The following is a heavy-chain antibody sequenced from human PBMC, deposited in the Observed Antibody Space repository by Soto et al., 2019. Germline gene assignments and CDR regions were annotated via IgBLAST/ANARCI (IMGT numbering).Heavy chain of an antibody. V-gene: IGHV4-61*01. J-gene: IGHJ4*02. Sequence: QVQLQESGPGLVKPSETLSLTCTVSGGSVSSGTYYGSWIRQPPGKGLEWIGYIYYIGSTNYNPSLKSRVTISVDPSKNQFSLKLSSVSAADTAVYYCARESSGDFDYWGQGTLVTVSS. CDR3: ARESSGDFDY. CDR1: GGSVSSGTYY. D-gene: IGHD3-22*01. CDR2: IYYIGST.